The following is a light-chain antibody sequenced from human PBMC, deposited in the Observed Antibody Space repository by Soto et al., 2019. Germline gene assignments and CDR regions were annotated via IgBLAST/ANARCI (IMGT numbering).Light chain of an antibody. Sequence: QSALTQPASVSGSPGQSITISCTGTSSDVGNYNYVSWHQHHPGKAPKLMINDVSNRPSGVSSRFSGSKSGNTASLTISGLQAEDEADYYFSSYTSSDTYVFGTGTKLTV. V-gene: IGLV2-14*03. CDR2: DVS. CDR1: SSDVGNYNY. J-gene: IGLJ1*01. CDR3: SSYTSSDTYV.